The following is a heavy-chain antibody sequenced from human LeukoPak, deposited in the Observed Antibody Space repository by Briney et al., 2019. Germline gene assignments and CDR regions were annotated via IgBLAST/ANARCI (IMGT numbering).Heavy chain of an antibody. CDR3: ARTYYCSSTSCYPFDY. CDR1: GGSISSGGYY. J-gene: IGHJ4*02. D-gene: IGHD2-2*01. Sequence: SETLSLTCTVSGGSISSGGYYWSWIRQPPGKGLEWIGYIYHSGSTYYNPSLKSRVTISVDTSKNQFSLKLSSVTAADTAVYYCARTYYCSSTSCYPFDYWGQGTLVTVSS. V-gene: IGHV4-30-2*01. CDR2: IYHSGST.